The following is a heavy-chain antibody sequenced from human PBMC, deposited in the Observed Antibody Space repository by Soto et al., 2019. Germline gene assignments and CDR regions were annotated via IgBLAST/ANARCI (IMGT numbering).Heavy chain of an antibody. V-gene: IGHV5-51*01. Sequence: GESLKISCKASGYIFIDYWIGWVRQIPGKGLEWMGIVYPRDSDTRYSPSFQGQVTISADRSTGTAFLQWRSLKASHTALYYCARPPLPGYSIHFNSWGQGTLVTVSS. D-gene: IGHD2-15*01. CDR1: GYIFIDYW. CDR2: VYPRDSDT. CDR3: ARPPLPGYSIHFNS. J-gene: IGHJ4*02.